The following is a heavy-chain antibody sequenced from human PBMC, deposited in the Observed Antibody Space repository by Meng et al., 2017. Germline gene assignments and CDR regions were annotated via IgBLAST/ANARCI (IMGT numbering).Heavy chain of an antibody. Sequence: SETLSLTCTVSGGSISSYYWSWIRQPPGKGLEWIGYIYYSRSTNYNPSLKSRVTISVDTSKNQFYLKLSSVTAADTAVYYCAREPYCSGGSCYPDYWGQGTLVTVSS. V-gene: IGHV4-59*01. J-gene: IGHJ4*02. D-gene: IGHD2-15*01. CDR2: IYYSRST. CDR1: GGSISSYY. CDR3: AREPYCSGGSCYPDY.